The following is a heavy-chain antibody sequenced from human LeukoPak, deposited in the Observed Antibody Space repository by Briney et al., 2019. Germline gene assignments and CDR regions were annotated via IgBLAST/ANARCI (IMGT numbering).Heavy chain of an antibody. CDR2: ISSSSSYI. V-gene: IGHV3-21*06. CDR3: ARHTPVYFGSGYYLDY. D-gene: IGHD3-10*01. CDR1: GFTFTSYS. Sequence: GGSLRLSCAASGFTFTSYSMNWVRQAPGKGLEWVSSISSSSSYISYADSLKGRFTISRDNARNSLYLQMNSLRAEDTAVYYCARHTPVYFGSGYYLDYWGQGVLVTVSS. J-gene: IGHJ4*02.